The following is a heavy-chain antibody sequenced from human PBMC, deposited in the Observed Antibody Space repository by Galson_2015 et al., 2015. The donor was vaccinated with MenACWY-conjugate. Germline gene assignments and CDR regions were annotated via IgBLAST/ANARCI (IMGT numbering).Heavy chain of an antibody. V-gene: IGHV3-15*01. CDR3: TTDGPVVVVAATPFDY. Sequence: GTTDYAAPVKGRFTISRDDSKTTVYLQMSNLISEDTAVYYCTTDGPVVVVAATPFDYWGQGTLVTVSS. D-gene: IGHD2-15*01. CDR2: GTT. J-gene: IGHJ4*02.